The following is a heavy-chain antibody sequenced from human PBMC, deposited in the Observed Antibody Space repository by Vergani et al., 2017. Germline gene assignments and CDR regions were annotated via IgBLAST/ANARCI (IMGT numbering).Heavy chain of an antibody. CDR2: IKEDGSEK. D-gene: IGHD5-12*01. J-gene: IGHJ4*02. CDR1: GFTLSSYW. Sequence: EVQLVKSGGGLVQPGGSLRLSCVVSGFTLSSYWMSWVRQAPGKGLEWVANIKEDGSEKYYVDSVRGRFVISRDNAKNSLYLQMNSLRAEDTAVYYCARVEGYSGIYWGQGTLVTVSS. CDR3: ARVEGYSGIY. V-gene: IGHV3-7*01.